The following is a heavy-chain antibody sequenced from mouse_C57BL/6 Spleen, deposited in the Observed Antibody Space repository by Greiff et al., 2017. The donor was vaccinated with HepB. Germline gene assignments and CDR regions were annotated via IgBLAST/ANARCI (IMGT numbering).Heavy chain of an antibody. CDR3: ARKGLYDRYRAWMSY. V-gene: IGHV1-55*01. D-gene: IGHD2-3*01. CDR1: GYTFTSYW. Sequence: QVQLQQSGAELVKPGASVKMSCKASGYTFTSYWITWVKQRPGQGVEWIGDIYTGSGSTNYNEKFKSKATLTVDTSSSTAYMQLSSRTSEDSAVYDCARKGLYDRYRAWMSYWGQGTLVTVSA. J-gene: IGHJ3*01. CDR2: IYTGSGST.